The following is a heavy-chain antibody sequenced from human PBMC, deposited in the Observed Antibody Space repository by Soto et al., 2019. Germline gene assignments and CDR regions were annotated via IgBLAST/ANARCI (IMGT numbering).Heavy chain of an antibody. V-gene: IGHV3-48*03. J-gene: IGHJ4*02. D-gene: IGHD6-6*01. CDR2: ISSSGSTI. CDR1: GFTFSSYE. CDR3: ARAQIAARHFFDY. Sequence: GGSLRLSCAASGFTFSSYEMNWVRQAPGKGLEWVSYISSSGSTIYYADAVKGRFTISSDNDKISLYLQMNILRDEDAAVYCCARAQIAARHFFDYWGQGTLVTVSS.